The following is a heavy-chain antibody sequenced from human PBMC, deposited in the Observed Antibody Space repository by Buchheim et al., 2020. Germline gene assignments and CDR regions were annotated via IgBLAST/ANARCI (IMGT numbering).Heavy chain of an antibody. J-gene: IGHJ4*02. V-gene: IGHV3-30*18. Sequence: QVQLVESGGGVVQPGRSLRLSCAASGFTFSSYGMHWVRQAPGKGLEGVAVISYDGSNKYYADSVKGRFTISRDNSKNTLYLQMNSLRAEDTAVYYCAKDGRCSGGSCYGDFPDYWGQGTL. CDR2: ISYDGSNK. CDR1: GFTFSSYG. CDR3: AKDGRCSGGSCYGDFPDY. D-gene: IGHD2-15*01.